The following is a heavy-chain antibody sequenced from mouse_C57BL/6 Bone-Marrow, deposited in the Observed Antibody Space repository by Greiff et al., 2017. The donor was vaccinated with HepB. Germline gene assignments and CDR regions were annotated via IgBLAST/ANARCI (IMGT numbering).Heavy chain of an antibody. D-gene: IGHD1-1*01. CDR2: IYPRSGNT. CDR3: ATVVATEYFDV. Sequence: VQLQQSGAELARPGASVKLSCKASGYTFTSYGISWVKQRTGQGLEWIGEIYPRSGNTYYNEKFKGKATLTADKSSSTAYMELRSLTSEDSAVYFCATVVATEYFDVWGTGTTVTVSS. V-gene: IGHV1-81*01. J-gene: IGHJ1*03. CDR1: GYTFTSYG.